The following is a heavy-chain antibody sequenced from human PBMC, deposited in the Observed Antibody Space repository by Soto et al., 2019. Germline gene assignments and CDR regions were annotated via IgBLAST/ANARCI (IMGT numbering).Heavy chain of an antibody. CDR2: IDPSDSYT. CDR3: ARVPDYDFWSGRFYYFYY. V-gene: IGHV5-10-1*01. J-gene: IGHJ4*02. CDR1: GYSFTSYW. Sequence: GESLKISCKGSGYSFTSYWISWVRQMPGKGLEWMGRIDPSDSYTNYSPSFQGHVTISADKSISTAYLQWSSLKASDTAMYYCARVPDYDFWSGRFYYFYYWGQETLVTVSS. D-gene: IGHD3-3*01.